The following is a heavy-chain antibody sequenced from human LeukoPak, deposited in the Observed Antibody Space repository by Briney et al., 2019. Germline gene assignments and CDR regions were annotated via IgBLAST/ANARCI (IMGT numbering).Heavy chain of an antibody. CDR1: GFTFSSYA. V-gene: IGHV3-30-3*01. CDR3: ARELIAAAVLGMDV. CDR2: ISYDGSNK. D-gene: IGHD6-13*01. Sequence: GGSLRLSCAASGFTFSSYAMHWVRQAPGKGLEWVAVISYDGSNKYYADSVKGRFTISRDNSKNTLYLQMNSLRAEDTAVYYCARELIAAAVLGMDVWGQGTTVTVSS. J-gene: IGHJ6*02.